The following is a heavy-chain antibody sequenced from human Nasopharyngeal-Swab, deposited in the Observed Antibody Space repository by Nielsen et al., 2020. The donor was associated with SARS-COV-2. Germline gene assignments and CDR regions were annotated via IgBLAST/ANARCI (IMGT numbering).Heavy chain of an antibody. CDR3: ARASQYSSTWALTSPYFDY. CDR1: GFTFSSYD. D-gene: IGHD6-19*01. V-gene: IGHV3-13*01. CDR2: IGTAGDT. J-gene: IGHJ4*02. Sequence: GESLKISCAAPGFTFSSYDMHWVRQVTGEGLEWVSAIGTAGDTYYPGSVKGRFTISRENAKNSLYLQMNSLRAGDTAVYYCARASQYSSTWALTSPYFDYWGQGTLVTVSS.